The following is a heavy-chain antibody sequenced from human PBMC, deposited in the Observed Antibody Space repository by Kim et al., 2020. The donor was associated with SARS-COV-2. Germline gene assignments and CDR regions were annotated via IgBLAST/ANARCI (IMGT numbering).Heavy chain of an antibody. V-gene: IGHV1-69*04. D-gene: IGHD3-22*01. CDR3: ARDLVDYYGSSCVNDGIDI. CDR2: IIPLLGIA. J-gene: IGHJ3*02. CDR1: GGTFSNYA. Sequence: SVKVSCKASGGTFSNYAISWVRQAPGQGLEWMGRIIPLLGIANYAQKFQGRVTITADKSTSTAYMELSSLRSEDTAVYYCARDLVDYYGSSCVNDGIDIWGQGTMVTVSS.